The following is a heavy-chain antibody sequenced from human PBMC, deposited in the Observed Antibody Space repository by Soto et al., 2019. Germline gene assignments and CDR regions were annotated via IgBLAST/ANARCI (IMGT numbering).Heavy chain of an antibody. CDR2: IYYSGST. Sequence: SETLSLTCTVSGGSISSYYWSWIRQPPGKGLEWIGYIYYSGSTNYNPSLKSRVTISVDTSKNQFSLKLSSVTAADTAVYYCGRGFIAGSTPDFYYYYMDVWGKGTTVTVSS. D-gene: IGHD1-7*01. J-gene: IGHJ6*03. CDR1: GGSISSYY. CDR3: GRGFIAGSTPDFYYYYMDV. V-gene: IGHV4-59*01.